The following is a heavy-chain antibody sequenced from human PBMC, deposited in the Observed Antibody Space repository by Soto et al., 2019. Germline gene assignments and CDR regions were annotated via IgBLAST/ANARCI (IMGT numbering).Heavy chain of an antibody. D-gene: IGHD6-25*01. V-gene: IGHV1-58*01. CDR2: IVVGSGNT. Sequence: SVKVSCKASGFTFTSSAVQWVRQARGQRLEWIGWIVVGSGNTNYAQKFQERVTITRDMSTSTAYMELSSLRSEDTAVYYCAASGDKHYYYYGMDVWGQGTTVTVSS. J-gene: IGHJ6*02. CDR1: GFTFTSSA. CDR3: AASGDKHYYYYGMDV.